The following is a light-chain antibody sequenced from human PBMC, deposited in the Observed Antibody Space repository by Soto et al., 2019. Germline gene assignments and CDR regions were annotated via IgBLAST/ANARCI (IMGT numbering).Light chain of an antibody. CDR1: QSLSSY. CDR3: QLRSNWPPFT. CDR2: DTS. Sequence: EIVLIQSPATLSLSPGERATLSCRASQSLSSYLAWYQHKPGQAPRLLIYDTSNRATGIPARFSGSGSGTDFTLTISSLEPEDFAVYYCQLRSNWPPFTFGPGTKVDI. J-gene: IGKJ3*01. V-gene: IGKV3-11*01.